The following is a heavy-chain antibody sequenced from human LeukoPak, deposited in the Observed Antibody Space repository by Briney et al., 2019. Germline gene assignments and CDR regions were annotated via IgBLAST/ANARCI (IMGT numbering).Heavy chain of an antibody. D-gene: IGHD6-13*01. CDR2: INPSGGST. CDR1: GYTFTSYY. J-gene: IGHJ6*03. Sequence: ASVKVSCKASGYTFTSYYMHWVRQAPGQGLEWMGIINPSGGSTSYAQKFQGRVTMTRDMSTSTVYMELSSLRSEDTAVYYCAREEQLVRRPYYYYYMDVWGKGTTVTVSS. V-gene: IGHV1-46*01. CDR3: AREEQLVRRPYYYYYMDV.